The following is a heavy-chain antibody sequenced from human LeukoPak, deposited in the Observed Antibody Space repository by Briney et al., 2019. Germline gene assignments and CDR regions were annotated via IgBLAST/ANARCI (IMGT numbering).Heavy chain of an antibody. D-gene: IGHD6-13*01. CDR1: GFTFSTYA. V-gene: IGHV3-30-3*01. Sequence: TGGSLRLSCAASGFTFSTYAMHWVRQAPGKGLEWVAIVSSDGISKYYADSVRGRFTISRDNAKNSLYLQMNSLRAEDTAVYYCAREISSWYEGFDYWGQGTLVAVSS. J-gene: IGHJ4*02. CDR3: AREISSWYEGFDY. CDR2: VSSDGISK.